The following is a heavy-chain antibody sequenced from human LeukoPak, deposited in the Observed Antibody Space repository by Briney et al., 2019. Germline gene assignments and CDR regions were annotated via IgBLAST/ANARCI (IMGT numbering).Heavy chain of an antibody. CDR2: DYCGGNT. V-gene: IGHV4-61*01. J-gene: IGHJ4*02. Sequence: TSETLSLACTVSGFSVTTDSYCWGWIRQPPGKGLEWIGYDYCGGNTNYDPSLKRRVTISVDTSKNQFSLTLTSVTAADTAVYFCARDHFGSLDSWGQGILVTVSS. D-gene: IGHD3-10*01. CDR3: ARDHFGSLDS. CDR1: GFSVTTDSYC.